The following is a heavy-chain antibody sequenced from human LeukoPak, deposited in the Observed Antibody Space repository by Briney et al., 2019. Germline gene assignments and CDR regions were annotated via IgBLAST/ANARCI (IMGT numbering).Heavy chain of an antibody. Sequence: AETLSLTCAVYGGSFGGYYWSWIRQRPGKGLECIGEINHSGSTNYNPSPKSRVTISVDTSKNQFSLKLSSVTAADTAIYYCARAANDLWSGYYGTSYYMDVWGKGTTVTVSS. D-gene: IGHD3-3*01. CDR1: GGSFGGYY. J-gene: IGHJ6*03. CDR3: ARAANDLWSGYYGTSYYMDV. V-gene: IGHV4-34*01. CDR2: INHSGST.